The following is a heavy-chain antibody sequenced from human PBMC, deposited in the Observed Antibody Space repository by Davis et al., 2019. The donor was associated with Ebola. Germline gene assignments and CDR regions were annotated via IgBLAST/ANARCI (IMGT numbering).Heavy chain of an antibody. CDR2: ISYDGSNK. V-gene: IGHV3-30*03. CDR3: ARKDGMDV. Sequence: GESLKISCAASGFTFSSYGMHWVRQAPGKGLEWVAVISYDGSNKYYADSVKGRFTISRDNSKNTLYLQMNSLRAEDTAVYYCARKDGMDVWGKGTTVTVSS. J-gene: IGHJ6*04. CDR1: GFTFSSYG.